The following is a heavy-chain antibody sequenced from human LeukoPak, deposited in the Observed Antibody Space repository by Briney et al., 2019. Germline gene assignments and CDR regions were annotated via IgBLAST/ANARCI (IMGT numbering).Heavy chain of an antibody. CDR3: ARRDIVVVVSASDY. Sequence: PGGSLRLSCAASGFTFSSYAMSWVRQAPGKGLEWVSAISGSGGSTYSADSVKGRFTISRDNSKNTVYLQMNSLRVDDTAVYYCARRDIVVVVSASDYWGQGTLVTVSS. J-gene: IGHJ4*02. V-gene: IGHV3-23*01. CDR1: GFTFSSYA. D-gene: IGHD2-15*01. CDR2: ISGSGGST.